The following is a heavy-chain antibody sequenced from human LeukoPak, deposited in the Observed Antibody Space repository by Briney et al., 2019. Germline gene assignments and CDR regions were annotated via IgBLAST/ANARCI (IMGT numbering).Heavy chain of an antibody. D-gene: IGHD2-15*01. V-gene: IGHV3-30-3*01. Sequence: GGSLRLSCAASGFTFSSYAMHWVRQAPGKGLEWVAVISYDGSNKYYADSVKGRFTISRDNSKNTLYLQMNSLRAEDTAVYYCARLDIGYCSGGSCYGHLNYWGQGTLVTVSS. CDR3: ARLDIGYCSGGSCYGHLNY. J-gene: IGHJ4*02. CDR1: GFTFSSYA. CDR2: ISYDGSNK.